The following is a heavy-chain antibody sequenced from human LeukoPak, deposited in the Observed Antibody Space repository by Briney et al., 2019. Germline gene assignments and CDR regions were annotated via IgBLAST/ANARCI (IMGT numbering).Heavy chain of an antibody. CDR3: AATGDDAFDI. J-gene: IGHJ3*02. CDR1: GYTFNSYG. V-gene: IGHV1-18*04. Sequence: GASVKVSYKASGYTFNSYGISWVRQAPGQGLEWMGWISTYNGNTNYAQKLQDRVTISTDTSTSTVYMELRSLRSDDTAVYYCAATGDDAFDIWGQGTMVAVSS. CDR2: ISTYNGNT. D-gene: IGHD4-17*01.